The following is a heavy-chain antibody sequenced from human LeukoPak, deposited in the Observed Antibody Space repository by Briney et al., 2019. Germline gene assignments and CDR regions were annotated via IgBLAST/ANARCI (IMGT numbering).Heavy chain of an antibody. CDR2: IYYSGST. J-gene: IGHJ4*02. D-gene: IGHD6-19*01. CDR1: GGSISSYF. Sequence: SETLSLTCTVSGGSISSYFWSWIRQPPGKGLEWIGYIYYSGSTNYNPSLKSRVTMSVDTSKNQFSLKLSSVTAADTAVYYCARIDRAVTGTIDYCGQGTLVTVSS. V-gene: IGHV4-59*08. CDR3: ARIDRAVTGTIDY.